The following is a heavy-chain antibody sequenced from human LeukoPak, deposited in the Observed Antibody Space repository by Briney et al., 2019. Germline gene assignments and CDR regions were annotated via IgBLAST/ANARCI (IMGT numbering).Heavy chain of an antibody. CDR1: GFTVTHAW. V-gene: IGHV3-15*01. J-gene: IGHJ4*02. D-gene: IGHD1-26*01. CDR2: IKSNADGGTV. Sequence: KPGGSLRLSCAVSGFTVTHAWMTWVRQVPGKGLEWIGRIKSNADGGTVDYAASVKGRFTLSRDDSVDTLYLQMDSLNTGDSGVYYCTTVPSAREDYWGQGTLVTVSS. CDR3: TTVPSAREDY.